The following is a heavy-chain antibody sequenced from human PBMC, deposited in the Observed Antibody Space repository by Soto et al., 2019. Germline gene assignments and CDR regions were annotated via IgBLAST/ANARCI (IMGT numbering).Heavy chain of an antibody. Sequence: QVQLQESGPGLVKPSETLSLTCTVSGGSISSYYWSWIRQPPGKGLEWIGYIYYSGSTNYNPSLNSRVTIAVDTTKNQFSLKLSSVTAADTAVYYCARDSRVIATPEGDAFDIWGQGTMVTVSS. J-gene: IGHJ3*02. CDR2: IYYSGST. CDR1: GGSISSYY. V-gene: IGHV4-59*01. CDR3: ARDSRVIATPEGDAFDI. D-gene: IGHD2-21*01.